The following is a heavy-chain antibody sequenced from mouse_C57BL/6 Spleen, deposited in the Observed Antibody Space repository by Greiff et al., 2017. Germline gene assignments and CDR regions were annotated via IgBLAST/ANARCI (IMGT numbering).Heavy chain of an antibody. CDR1: GYSFTDYN. J-gene: IGHJ3*01. CDR3: ARHLLGAWCAY. D-gene: IGHD3-3*01. Sequence: VHVKPSGPELVKPGASVKISCKASGYSFTDYNMNWVKQSNGKSLEWIGVINPNYGTTSYNQKFKGKATLTVDQSSSTAYMQLNSLTSEDSAVDYCARHLLGAWCAYWGQGTLVTVSA. V-gene: IGHV1-39*01. CDR2: INPNYGTT.